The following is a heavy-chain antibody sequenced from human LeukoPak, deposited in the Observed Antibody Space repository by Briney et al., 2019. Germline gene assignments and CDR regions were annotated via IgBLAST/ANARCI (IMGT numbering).Heavy chain of an antibody. D-gene: IGHD6-13*01. CDR3: ASDLAAAGTLSY. V-gene: IGHV1-69*04. CDR2: IIPIFGIA. J-gene: IGHJ4*02. Sequence: SVKVSCKASGGTFSSYAISWVRQAPGQGLEWMGRIIPIFGIANYAQKFQGRVTITADKSTSTAYMELNSLRSEDTAVYYCASDLAAAGTLSYWGQGTLVTVSS. CDR1: GGTFSSYA.